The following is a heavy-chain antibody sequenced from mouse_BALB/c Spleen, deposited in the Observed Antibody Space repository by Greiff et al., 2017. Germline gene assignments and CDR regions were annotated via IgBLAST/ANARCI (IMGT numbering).Heavy chain of an antibody. D-gene: IGHD2-1*01. CDR3: TRWEGNFDY. V-gene: IGHV1S81*02. CDR1: GYTFTSYY. CDR2: INPSNGGT. J-gene: IGHJ2*01. Sequence: QVQLQQSGAELVKPGASVKLSCKASGYTFTSYYMYWVKQRPGQGLEWIGGINPSNGGTNFNEKFKSKATLTVDKSSSTAYMQLSSLTSEDSAVYYCTRWEGNFDYWGQGTTLTVSS.